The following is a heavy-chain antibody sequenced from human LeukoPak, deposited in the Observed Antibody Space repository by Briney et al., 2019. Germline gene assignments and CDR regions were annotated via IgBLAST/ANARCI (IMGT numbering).Heavy chain of an antibody. Sequence: GSLRLSCAASGFTFSSYAMSWIRQPPGKGLEWIGEINHSGSTNYNPSLKSRVTISVDTSKNQFSLKLSSVTAADTAVYYCARGGTGDRGNWFDPWGQGTLVTVSS. J-gene: IGHJ5*02. D-gene: IGHD3-10*01. CDR1: GFTFSSYA. CDR2: INHSGST. V-gene: IGHV4-34*01. CDR3: ARGGTGDRGNWFDP.